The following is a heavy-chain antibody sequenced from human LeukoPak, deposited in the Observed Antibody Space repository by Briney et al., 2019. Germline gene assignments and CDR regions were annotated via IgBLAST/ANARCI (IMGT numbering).Heavy chain of an antibody. CDR3: ARHVYCSSTSCYYYFDY. CDR2: IYYSGST. Sequence: SETLSLTCTVSGGSISSYYWSWIRQPPGKGLEGIGYIYYSGSTNYNPSLKSRVTISVDTSKSQFSLKLSSVTAADTAVYYCARHVYCSSTSCYYYFDYWGQGTLVTVSS. V-gene: IGHV4-59*08. CDR1: GGSISSYY. J-gene: IGHJ4*02. D-gene: IGHD2-2*01.